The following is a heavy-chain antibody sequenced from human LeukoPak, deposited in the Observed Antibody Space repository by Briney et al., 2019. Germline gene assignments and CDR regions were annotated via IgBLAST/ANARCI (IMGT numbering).Heavy chain of an antibody. CDR3: ARKPRRFPTITMVRGVNGYFDY. J-gene: IGHJ4*02. CDR1: GGSISSSNW. Sequence: SETLSLTCAVSGGSISSSNWWSWVRQPPGEGLEWIGEIYHSGSTNYNPSLKSRVTISVDKSKNQFSLKLSSVTAADTAVYYCARKPRRFPTITMVRGVNGYFDYWGQGTLVTVSS. V-gene: IGHV4-4*02. CDR2: IYHSGST. D-gene: IGHD3-10*01.